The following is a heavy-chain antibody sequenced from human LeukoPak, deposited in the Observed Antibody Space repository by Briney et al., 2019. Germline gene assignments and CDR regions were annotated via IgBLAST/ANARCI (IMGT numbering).Heavy chain of an antibody. Sequence: NRGESLRISCKGSGYSFTSYWISWVRQMPGKGLEWMGRIDPSDSYTNYSPSFQGHVTISADKSISTTYLQWSSLKASDTAMYYCAREVPSNTVLLRWFDPWGQGTLVTVSS. J-gene: IGHJ5*02. D-gene: IGHD2-2*02. CDR2: IDPSDSYT. CDR1: GYSFTSYW. CDR3: AREVPSNTVLLRWFDP. V-gene: IGHV5-10-1*01.